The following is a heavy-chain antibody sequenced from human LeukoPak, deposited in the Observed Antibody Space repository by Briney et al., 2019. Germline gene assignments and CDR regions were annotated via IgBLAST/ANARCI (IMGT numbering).Heavy chain of an antibody. J-gene: IGHJ4*02. D-gene: IGHD1-26*01. CDR3: ASPGGVGATRTFEN. CDR2: IYSGGST. Sequence: GGSLRLSCAASGFTVSSNYMSWVRQAPGKGLEWVSVIYSGGSTYYAYSVKGRFTISRDNSKNTLYLQMNSLRAEDTAVYYCASPGGVGATRTFENWGQGTLVTVSS. V-gene: IGHV3-53*01. CDR1: GFTVSSNY.